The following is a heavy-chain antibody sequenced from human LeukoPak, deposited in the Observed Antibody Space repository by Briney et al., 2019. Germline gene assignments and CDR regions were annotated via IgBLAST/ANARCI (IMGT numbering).Heavy chain of an antibody. V-gene: IGHV3-48*04. J-gene: IGHJ6*02. CDR3: VKDRDFWSGLDV. CDR2: ISWQSRTR. CDR1: GFTFSSYS. Sequence: GGSLRLSCAASGFTFSSYSMNWVRQAPGKGLEWVSGISWQSRTRKYADSVRGRFTISRDNAKNSLYLQMNSLKLEDTALYYCVKDRDFWSGLDVWGQGAMVTVS. D-gene: IGHD3-3*01.